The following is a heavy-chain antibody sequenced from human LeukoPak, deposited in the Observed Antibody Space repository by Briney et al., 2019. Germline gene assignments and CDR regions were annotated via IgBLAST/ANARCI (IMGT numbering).Heavy chain of an antibody. CDR2: IYYSGST. Sequence: SETLSLTCTVSGVSISSYYWSWIRQPPGKGLEWIGYIYYSGSTNYNPSLKSRVTISVDTSKNQFSLKLSSVTAADTAVYYCARLRYFDWLLDYWGQGTLVTVSS. CDR1: GVSISSYY. J-gene: IGHJ4*02. V-gene: IGHV4-59*01. D-gene: IGHD3-9*01. CDR3: ARLRYFDWLLDY.